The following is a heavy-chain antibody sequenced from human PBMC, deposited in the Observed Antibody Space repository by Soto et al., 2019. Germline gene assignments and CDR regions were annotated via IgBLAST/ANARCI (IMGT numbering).Heavy chain of an antibody. CDR1: GDSLSSGDCF. D-gene: IGHD2-21*02. CDR3: GRAEFSHDSRGYCRPLDF. Sequence: QVQLQESGPGLVKPSQTLFLTCTVSGDSLSSGDCFWSWVRQTPGRGLEWLGYIYHTGSTYHNPSLKSRITISVDTAKNQFSLTLRSVTAADTALYYCGRAEFSHDSRGYCRPLDFWGQGTQVIVSA. CDR2: IYHTGST. J-gene: IGHJ4*02. V-gene: IGHV4-30-4*01.